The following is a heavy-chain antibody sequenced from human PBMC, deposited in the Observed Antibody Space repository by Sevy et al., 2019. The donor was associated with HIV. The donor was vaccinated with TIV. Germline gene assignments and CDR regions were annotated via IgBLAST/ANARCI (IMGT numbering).Heavy chain of an antibody. J-gene: IGHJ6*02. CDR3: ARDSMPTVQGIIITPYYYGMDL. CDR2: ISGDNGNT. CDR1: GYTFISYG. V-gene: IGHV1-18*01. Sequence: ASVKVSCKASGYTFISYGISWVRQAPGQGLEWMGWISGDNGNTISAQKLQGRATMSTDTYTSTAYMELRSLRSDDTAVYYCARDSMPTVQGIIITPYYYGMDLWGQGTTVTVSS. D-gene: IGHD3-10*01.